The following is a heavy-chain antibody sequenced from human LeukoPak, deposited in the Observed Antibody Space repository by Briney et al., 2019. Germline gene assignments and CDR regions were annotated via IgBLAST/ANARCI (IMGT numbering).Heavy chain of an antibody. J-gene: IGHJ3*02. Sequence: SEALSLTCAVSGYSISSGYYWGWIRQPPGKGLEWIGSVFHSGSTYNNPSLKTRLTISVDTSKNQFSLKLSSVTAADTAVYYCARGTYSVYDGHDAFDIWGQGTMVTVSS. V-gene: IGHV4-38-2*01. D-gene: IGHD5/OR15-5a*01. CDR1: GYSISSGYY. CDR3: ARGTYSVYDGHDAFDI. CDR2: VFHSGST.